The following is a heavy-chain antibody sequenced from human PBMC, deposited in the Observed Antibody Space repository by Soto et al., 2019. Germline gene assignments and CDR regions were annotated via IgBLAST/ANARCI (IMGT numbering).Heavy chain of an antibody. D-gene: IGHD2-2*01. Sequence: QVQLVESGGGVVQPGRSLRLSCAASGFIFSSYGMHGVRQAPGKGLEWVAVIWYDGSNTYYADSVKGRFTISRDNSKNTVSLQMNSLRAEDTAVYYCARDSQCSTATCYFSRYGVFADWGQGALVTVSS. V-gene: IGHV3-33*01. J-gene: IGHJ3*01. CDR1: GFIFSSYG. CDR2: IWYDGSNT. CDR3: ARDSQCSTATCYFSRYGVFAD.